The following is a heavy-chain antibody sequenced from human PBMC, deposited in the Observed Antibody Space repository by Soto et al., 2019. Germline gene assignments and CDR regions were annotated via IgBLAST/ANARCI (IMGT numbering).Heavy chain of an antibody. CDR1: GFSFASYG. CDR3: ATDWESVVVTLAA. D-gene: IGHD2-21*02. CDR2: ISGSGSNT. J-gene: IGHJ5*02. Sequence: PGVSLRLSFAASGFSFASYGMSWVRQAPGKGLEWISGISGSGSNTYYADSVKGRFTISRDNSKKTIYLQMNGLRAEDTATYYCATDWESVVVTLAAWGQGTLVSVSS. V-gene: IGHV3-23*01.